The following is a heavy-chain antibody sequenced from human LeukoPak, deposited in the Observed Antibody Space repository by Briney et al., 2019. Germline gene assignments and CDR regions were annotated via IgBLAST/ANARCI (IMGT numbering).Heavy chain of an antibody. CDR3: ARVGILNWFDP. CDR2: ISSSSSYI. CDR1: GFTFSSYS. J-gene: IGHJ5*02. Sequence: GGSLRLSCAASGFTFSSYSMNGGRQAPGKGLEWVSSISSSSSYIYYADSVKGRFTISRDNAKNSLYLQMNSLRAEDTAVYYCARVGILNWFDPWGQGTLVTVSS. V-gene: IGHV3-21*01.